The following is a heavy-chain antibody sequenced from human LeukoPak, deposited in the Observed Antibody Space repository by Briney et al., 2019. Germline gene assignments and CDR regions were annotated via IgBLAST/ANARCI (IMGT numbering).Heavy chain of an antibody. CDR1: GFTFSSYS. J-gene: IGHJ6*03. CDR2: ISSSSSTI. CDR3: ARGLGFRYYYMDV. V-gene: IGHV3-48*01. Sequence: GGSLRLSCAASGFTFSSYSMNWVRQAPGKGLEWVSYISSSSSTIYYADSVKGRFTISRDNAKNSLYLQMNSLRAEDTAVYYCARGLGFRYYYMDVWGKGTTVTVSS. D-gene: IGHD1-26*01.